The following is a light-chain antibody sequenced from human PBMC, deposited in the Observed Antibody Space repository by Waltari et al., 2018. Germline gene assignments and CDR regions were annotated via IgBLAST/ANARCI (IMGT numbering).Light chain of an antibody. J-gene: IGLJ3*02. CDR3: QTWGTGIQV. CDR2: LNDDGSI. V-gene: IGLV4-69*01. CDR1: SGHSSYA. Sequence: QLVLTQSPSASASLGASVKLTCTLSSGHSSYAIAWHQQQPENGLRYLMKLNDDGSISKGDGIPDRFSGSSSGAERYLTISSLQAEDEADYYCQTWGTGIQVFGGGTKLTVL.